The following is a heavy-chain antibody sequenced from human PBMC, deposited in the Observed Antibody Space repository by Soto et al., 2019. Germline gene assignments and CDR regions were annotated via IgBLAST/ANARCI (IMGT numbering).Heavy chain of an antibody. V-gene: IGHV5-10-1*01. CDR1: GYSFTSYW. D-gene: IGHD4-17*01. Sequence: PGESLKISCKGSGYSFTSYWISWVRQMPGKGLEWMGRIDPSDSYTNYSPSFQGHVTISADKSISTAYLQWSSLKASDTAMYYRATGGHYGDYYYYYYGMDVWGQGTTVTVSS. CDR2: IDPSDSYT. CDR3: ATGGHYGDYYYYYYGMDV. J-gene: IGHJ6*02.